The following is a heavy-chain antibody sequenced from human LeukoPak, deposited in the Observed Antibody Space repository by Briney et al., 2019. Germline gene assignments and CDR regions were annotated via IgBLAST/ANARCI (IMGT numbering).Heavy chain of an antibody. Sequence: SETLSLTCTVSGGSISSYYWSWIRQPPGKGLEWIGYIYYSGSTNYNPSLKSRVTISVDTSKNQFSLKLSSVTAADTAVYYRARGYFDWLFFDYWGQGTLVTVSS. J-gene: IGHJ4*02. CDR1: GGSISSYY. CDR3: ARGYFDWLFFDY. V-gene: IGHV4-59*01. D-gene: IGHD3-9*01. CDR2: IYYSGST.